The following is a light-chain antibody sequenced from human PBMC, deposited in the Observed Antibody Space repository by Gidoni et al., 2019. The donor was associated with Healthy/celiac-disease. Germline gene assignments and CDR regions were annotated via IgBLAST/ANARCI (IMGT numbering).Light chain of an antibody. CDR1: QSVSSY. Sequence: ETVLPQSPAILSLSPGERATLSCRASQSVSSYLAWYQQKPGQAPRLLIYDASNGATGIPARFSGSGSGTDFTLTISSLEPEDFAVYYCQQRNSWPRTFGRGTKVEIK. J-gene: IGKJ4*02. CDR2: DAS. CDR3: QQRNSWPRT. V-gene: IGKV3-11*01.